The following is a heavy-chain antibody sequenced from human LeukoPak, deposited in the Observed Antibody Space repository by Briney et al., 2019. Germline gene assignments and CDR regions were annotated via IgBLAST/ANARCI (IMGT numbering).Heavy chain of an antibody. CDR1: GFSFSNNA. Sequence: PTGGSLRLSCAASGFSFSNNAMSWVRQAPGNWLEWVSAIGNSGGGTYYADSLQGRFTISRDNSKNTLYLQMNSLRAEDTAVYYCVKRYCSGDTCYSAFDYWGHGTLVTVSS. CDR3: VKRYCSGDTCYSAFDY. J-gene: IGHJ4*01. D-gene: IGHD2-15*01. V-gene: IGHV3-23*01. CDR2: IGNSGGGT.